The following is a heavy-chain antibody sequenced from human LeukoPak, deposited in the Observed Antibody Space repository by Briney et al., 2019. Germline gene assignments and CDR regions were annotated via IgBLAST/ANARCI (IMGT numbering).Heavy chain of an antibody. D-gene: IGHD6-19*01. CDR3: ARAVAGHYYYYYMDV. CDR1: GYTLTGYY. V-gene: IGHV1-2*02. CDR2: INPNSGGT. J-gene: IGHJ6*03. Sequence: ASVKVSCKASGYTLTGYYMHWVRQAPGQGLEWMGWINPNSGGTNYAQKFQGRVTMTRDTSISTAYMELSRLRSDDTAVYYCARAVAGHYYYYYMDVWGKGTTVTVSS.